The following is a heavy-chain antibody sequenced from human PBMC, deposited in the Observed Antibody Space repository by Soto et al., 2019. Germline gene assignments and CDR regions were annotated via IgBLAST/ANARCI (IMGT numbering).Heavy chain of an antibody. CDR3: ARVQMGYCISTSCYAFDI. Sequence: ASVKVSCKASGYTFTGYYMHWVRQAPGQGLEWMGWINPNSGGTNYAQKFQGWVTMTRDTSISTAYMELSRLRSDDTAVYYCARVQMGYCISTSCYAFDIWGQGTMVTVSS. J-gene: IGHJ3*02. D-gene: IGHD2-2*01. V-gene: IGHV1-2*04. CDR2: INPNSGGT. CDR1: GYTFTGYY.